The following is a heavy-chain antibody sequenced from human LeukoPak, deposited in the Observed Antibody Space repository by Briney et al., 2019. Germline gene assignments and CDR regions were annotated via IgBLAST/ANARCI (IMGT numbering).Heavy chain of an antibody. V-gene: IGHV4-39*01. CDR1: GGSISSGSYY. J-gene: IGHJ3*02. D-gene: IGHD3-10*01. CDR3: ARHYYGSGSYSAFDI. CDR2: IYYSGTT. Sequence: SETLSLTCTVSGGSISSGSYYWGWIRQPPGKRLEWIGTIYYSGTTYYNPSLKSRVTISVDTSKNQFSLKLSSVTAADTAMYYCARHYYGSGSYSAFDIWGQGTMVTVSS.